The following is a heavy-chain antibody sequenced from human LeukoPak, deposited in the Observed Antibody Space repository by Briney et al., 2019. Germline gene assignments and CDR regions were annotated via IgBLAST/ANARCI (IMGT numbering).Heavy chain of an antibody. CDR2: INPSGGST. D-gene: IGHD6-6*01. J-gene: IGHJ6*02. CDR3: ARADYSSSAGTYYYYGMDV. CDR1: GYTFTSYY. V-gene: IGHV1-46*01. Sequence: ASVKVSCKASGYTFTSYYMHWVRQAPGQGLEWMGIINPSGGSTSYAQKFQGRVTMTRDTSTSTVYMELSSLRSEDTAVYYCARADYSSSAGTYYYYGMDVWGQGTTVTVSS.